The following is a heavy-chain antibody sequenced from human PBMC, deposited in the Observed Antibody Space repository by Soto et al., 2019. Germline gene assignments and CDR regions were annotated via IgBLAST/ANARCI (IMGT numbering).Heavy chain of an antibody. CDR3: ARVTTHGGAFDI. J-gene: IGHJ3*02. V-gene: IGHV4-30-2*01. CDR1: GGSISSGGYS. Sequence: PSETLSLTCAVSGGSISSGGYSWSWVRQPPGKGLEWIGYIYHSGSTYYNPSLKSRVTISVDRSKNQFSLKLSSVTPADTAVYYCARVTTHGGAFDIWGQGTMVT. D-gene: IGHD4-17*01. CDR2: IYHSGST.